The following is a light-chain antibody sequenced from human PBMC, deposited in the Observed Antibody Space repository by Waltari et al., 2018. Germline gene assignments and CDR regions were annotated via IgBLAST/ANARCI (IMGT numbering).Light chain of an antibody. V-gene: IGKV4-1*01. Sequence: DIVMTQSPDSLAVSLGERATIHCKSSQSVFYSSNNNHYLAWYQQKPGQSPKLLIYWASTRESGVPDRFSGSGSGADFTLTISTLQAEDVAVYYCQQYYSTPYTFGQGTRLEIK. CDR1: QSVFYSSNNNHY. J-gene: IGKJ2*01. CDR3: QQYYSTPYT. CDR2: WAS.